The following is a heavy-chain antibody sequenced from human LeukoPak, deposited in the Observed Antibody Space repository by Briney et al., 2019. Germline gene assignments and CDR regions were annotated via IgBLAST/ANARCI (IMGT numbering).Heavy chain of an antibody. CDR1: GGSISSGSYH. Sequence: PSQTLSLTCTVSGGSISSGSYHWSWIRQPAGEALEWIGRIYPSGSTNYDPSLKSRVTISVDTSKNQFSLKLTSVTAADTAVYYCAREESAYPRRVLWGQGTPVTVSS. CDR3: AREESAYPRRVL. D-gene: IGHD2-2*01. V-gene: IGHV4-61*02. J-gene: IGHJ4*02. CDR2: IYPSGST.